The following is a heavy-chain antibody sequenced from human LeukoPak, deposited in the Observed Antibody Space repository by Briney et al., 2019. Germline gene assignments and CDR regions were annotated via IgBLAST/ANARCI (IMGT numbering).Heavy chain of an antibody. Sequence: GGSLRLSCAASGFAFSSYEMIWVRQAPGKGLEWVSYISSSGSTIYYADSVKGRFTISRDNAKNSLYLQMNSLRAEDTAVYYCASLGYCSGGSCLRPDYWGQGTLVTVSS. CDR1: GFAFSSYE. CDR2: ISSSGSTI. J-gene: IGHJ4*02. D-gene: IGHD2-15*01. CDR3: ASLGYCSGGSCLRPDY. V-gene: IGHV3-48*03.